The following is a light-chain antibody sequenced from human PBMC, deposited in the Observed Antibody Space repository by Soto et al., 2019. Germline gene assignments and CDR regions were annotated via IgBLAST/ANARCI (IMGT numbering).Light chain of an antibody. V-gene: IGLV2-14*01. CDR3: SSYSSSSTLLV. J-gene: IGLJ1*01. Sequence: QSALTQPASVSGSPGQSITISCNGTSSDVGGYKYVSWCQQYPGKAPKLKIYEVSNRPSGVSNRFSGSKSGNTASLTISGLQAEDEADYYCSSYSSSSTLLVFGSGTKVTVL. CDR1: SSDVGGYKY. CDR2: EVS.